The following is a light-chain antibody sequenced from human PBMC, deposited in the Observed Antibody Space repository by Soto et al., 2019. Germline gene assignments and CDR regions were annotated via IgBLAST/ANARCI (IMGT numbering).Light chain of an antibody. V-gene: IGKV3-15*01. CDR1: QSVSSN. J-gene: IGKJ1*01. CDR2: GAS. Sequence: EIVMTQSPATVSVSPGERATLACWASQSVSSNLAWYQQRPGQAPRLLIYGASTRATGIPARFSGSGSGTEFTLTISSLQSEDFAVYYCQQYNNWPRTFGQGTKVEI. CDR3: QQYNNWPRT.